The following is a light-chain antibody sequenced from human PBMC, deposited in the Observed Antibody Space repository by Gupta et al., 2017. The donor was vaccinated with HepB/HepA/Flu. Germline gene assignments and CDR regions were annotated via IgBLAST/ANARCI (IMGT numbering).Light chain of an antibody. V-gene: IGKV1-5*03. CDR3: QQYNSDPWT. CDR2: KAS. J-gene: IGKJ1*01. CDR1: QSISSW. Sequence: DIQMTQSPSTLSASVGDRVTITCRASQSISSWLAWYQQKPGKAPKRLIYKASSLESGVPSRFSGSGSGTEFTLTISSMQPDDFATYYCQQYNSDPWTFGQGTKVEIK.